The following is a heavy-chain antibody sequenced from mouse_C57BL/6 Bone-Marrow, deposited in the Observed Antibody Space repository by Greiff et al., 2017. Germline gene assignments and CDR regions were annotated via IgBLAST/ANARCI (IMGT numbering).Heavy chain of an antibody. CDR2: IYPGDGDT. CDR1: GYAFSSSC. Sequence: QVQLQQSGPELVKPGASVKISCKASGYAFSSSCMNWVKQRPGKGLEWIGRIYPGDGDTNYKWKFKGRATLTADKPYSTDYMQLSCLTYEDAAVSICASRYYGSSSDYFDYWGPGTTLTVSS. J-gene: IGHJ2*01. D-gene: IGHD1-1*01. V-gene: IGHV1-82*01. CDR3: ASRYYGSSSDYFDY.